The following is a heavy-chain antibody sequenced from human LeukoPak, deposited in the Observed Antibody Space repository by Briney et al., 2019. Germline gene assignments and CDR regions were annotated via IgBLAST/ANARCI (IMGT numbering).Heavy chain of an antibody. CDR2: ISWNSGSI. Sequence: PGGSLRLSCAASGFNFDDYAMHWVRQAPGKGLEWVSGISWNSGSIGYADSVKGRFTISRDNSKNTLYLQMNSLRAEDTAVYYCAKDRIYYYGSELNYYHYMDVWGKGTTVTISS. CDR3: AKDRIYYYGSELNYYHYMDV. D-gene: IGHD3-10*01. J-gene: IGHJ6*03. CDR1: GFNFDDYA. V-gene: IGHV3-9*01.